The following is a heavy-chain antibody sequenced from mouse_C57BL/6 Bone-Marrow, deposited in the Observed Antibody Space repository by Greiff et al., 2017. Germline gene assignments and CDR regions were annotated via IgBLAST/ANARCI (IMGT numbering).Heavy chain of an antibody. D-gene: IGHD2-4*01. V-gene: IGHV1-26*01. J-gene: IGHJ4*01. Sequence: VQLQQSGPELVKPGASVKISCKASGYTFTDYYMNWVKQSHGKSLEWIGDINPNNGGTSYNQKFKGKATLTVDKSSSTAYMELRSLTSEDSAVYYCARWGITTGRGYAKDYWGQGTSVTVSS. CDR1: GYTFTDYY. CDR2: INPNNGGT. CDR3: ARWGITTGRGYAKDY.